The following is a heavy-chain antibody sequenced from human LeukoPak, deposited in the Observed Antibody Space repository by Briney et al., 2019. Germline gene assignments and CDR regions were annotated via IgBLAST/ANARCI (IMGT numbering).Heavy chain of an antibody. CDR3: ARDRRGVSSSWYDY. Sequence: GGSLRLSCAASGFTFSSYEMNWVRQAPGKGLEWVSYISSSGSTIYYADSVKGRFTISRDNAKNSLYLQMNSLRAEDTAVYYCARDRRGVSSSWYDYWGQGTLVTVSS. J-gene: IGHJ4*02. CDR1: GFTFSSYE. D-gene: IGHD6-13*01. V-gene: IGHV3-48*03. CDR2: ISSSGSTI.